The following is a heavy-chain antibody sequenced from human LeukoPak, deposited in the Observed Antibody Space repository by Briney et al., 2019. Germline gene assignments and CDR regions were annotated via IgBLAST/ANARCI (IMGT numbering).Heavy chain of an antibody. D-gene: IGHD6-19*01. CDR1: GFTFNNYG. V-gene: IGHV3-30*03. CDR2: ISYDGTNQ. J-gene: IGHJ6*02. Sequence: GGSLRLSCAASGFTFNNYGIHWVRQAPGKGLEWVAVISYDGTNQYYADSVKGRFTLSRDNSKNTLYLQMNSLRAEDTAVYYCARDNDSSGWYRYYYYGMDVWGQGTTVTVSS. CDR3: ARDNDSSGWYRYYYYGMDV.